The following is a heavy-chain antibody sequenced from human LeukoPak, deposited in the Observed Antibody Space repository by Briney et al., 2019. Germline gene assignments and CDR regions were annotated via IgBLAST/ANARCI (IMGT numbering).Heavy chain of an antibody. J-gene: IGHJ4*02. CDR3: ARVFSGNYYTFFDY. Sequence: ASETLSLTCAVYGGSFSGYYWSWIRQPPGKGLEWIGEINHSGSTNYNPSLKSRVTISVDTSKNQFSLKLSSVTAADTAVYYCARVFSGNYYTFFDYWGQGTLVTVSS. CDR2: INHSGST. V-gene: IGHV4-34*01. D-gene: IGHD3-10*01. CDR1: GGSFSGYY.